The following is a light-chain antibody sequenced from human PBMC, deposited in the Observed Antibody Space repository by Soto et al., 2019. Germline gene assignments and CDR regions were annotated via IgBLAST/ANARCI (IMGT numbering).Light chain of an antibody. Sequence: EIVMPQSPAPLSVSPGERATLSCRASQSVSSNLAWYQQKPGQAPRLLLYGASTRATGIPARFSGSGSGTEFTLTISSLQSEDFAVYYCQQYNNWPPSITFGQGTRLEIK. CDR3: QQYNNWPPSIT. J-gene: IGKJ5*01. CDR1: QSVSSN. CDR2: GAS. V-gene: IGKV3-15*01.